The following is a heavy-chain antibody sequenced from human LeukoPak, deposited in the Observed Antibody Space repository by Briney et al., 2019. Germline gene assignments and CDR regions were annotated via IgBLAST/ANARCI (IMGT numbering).Heavy chain of an antibody. J-gene: IGHJ4*02. D-gene: IGHD2-15*01. CDR2: ISKNGGYT. CDR1: GFTVSSSA. CDR3: AKQLGYCSDGSCYFPY. V-gene: IGHV3-23*01. Sequence: GGSLRLSCAASGFTVSSSAMSWVRQAPGKGLEWVSAISKNGGYTYYADSVQGRFTISRDNSKSTLCLQMNSLRAEDTAVYYCAKQLGYCSDGSCYFPYWGQGTLVTVSS.